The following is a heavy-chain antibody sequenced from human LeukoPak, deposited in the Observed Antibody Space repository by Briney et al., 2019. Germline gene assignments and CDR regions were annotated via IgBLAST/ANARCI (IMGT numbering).Heavy chain of an antibody. J-gene: IGHJ4*02. CDR2: ITYDGSNK. CDR3: ARGIGSSGYSGIDY. V-gene: IGHV3-30*01. Sequence: PGGSLRLSCAASGFTFSSYAMHWVRQAPGKGLEWVAVITYDGSNKYYADSVKGRFTFSRDNSKNTLYLQMNSLRAEDTAVYYCARGIGSSGYSGIDYWGQGTLVTVSS. CDR1: GFTFSSYA. D-gene: IGHD3-22*01.